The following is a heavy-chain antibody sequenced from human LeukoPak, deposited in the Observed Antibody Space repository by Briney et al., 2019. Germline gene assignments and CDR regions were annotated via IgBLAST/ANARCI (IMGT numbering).Heavy chain of an antibody. CDR2: IKQHGSEK. V-gene: IGHV3-7*01. CDR3: VREDYYDGSHDY. Sequence: PGRSLRLSCAASGFSFSTYWMSWVRQAPGKGLEWVANIKQHGSEKYYVDSVKGRFTVSRDDAKNSLYLQMSSLRVEDTAVYYCVREDYYDGSHDYWGQGTLVTVSS. CDR1: GFSFSTYW. J-gene: IGHJ4*02. D-gene: IGHD3-22*01.